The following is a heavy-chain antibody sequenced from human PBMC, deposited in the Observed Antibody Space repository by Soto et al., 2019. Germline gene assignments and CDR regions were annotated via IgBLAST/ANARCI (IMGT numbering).Heavy chain of an antibody. CDR2: ISYDGSNK. V-gene: IGHV3-30-3*01. J-gene: IGHJ3*02. D-gene: IGHD3-3*01. CDR3: ARDLSRSGYYTSSFDI. CDR1: GFTFSSYA. Sequence: QVQLVESGGGVVQPGRSLRLSCAASGFTFSSYAMHWVRQAPGKGLEWVAVISYDGSNKYYADSVKGRFTISRDNSKNTLYLQMNSLRAEDTAVYYRARDLSRSGYYTSSFDIWGQGTMVTVSS.